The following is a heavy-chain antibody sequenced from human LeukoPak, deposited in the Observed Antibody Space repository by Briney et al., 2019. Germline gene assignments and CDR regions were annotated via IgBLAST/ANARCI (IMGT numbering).Heavy chain of an antibody. CDR2: IYPGDSDT. Sequence: GESLKISCEGSGYTFTSYWIAWVRQMPGKGLEWMGIIYPGDSDTRYSPSFQGQVTISADKSISTAYLQWSSLKASDTAMYYCARSPSSSWYVPWFDPWGQGTLVTVSS. D-gene: IGHD6-13*01. CDR3: ARSPSSSWYVPWFDP. V-gene: IGHV5-51*01. J-gene: IGHJ5*02. CDR1: GYTFTSYW.